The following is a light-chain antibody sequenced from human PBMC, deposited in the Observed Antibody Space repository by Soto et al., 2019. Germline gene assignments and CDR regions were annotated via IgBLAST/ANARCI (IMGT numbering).Light chain of an antibody. CDR1: QSISSW. V-gene: IGKV1-5*03. Sequence: DIQMTQSPSTLSASVGDRITITCRASQSISSWLAWYQQKPGKAPKLLIYKASTLATGVPSRFSGSGSGTEFTLTISSLQPDDFATYYCQQFNTYPTFGQGTKLESK. J-gene: IGKJ2*01. CDR2: KAS. CDR3: QQFNTYPT.